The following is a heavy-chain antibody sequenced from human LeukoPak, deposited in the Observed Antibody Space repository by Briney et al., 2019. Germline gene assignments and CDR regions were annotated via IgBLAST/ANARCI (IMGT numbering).Heavy chain of an antibody. J-gene: IGHJ4*02. CDR3: ARGDHYYDSSAFLDY. CDR2: MSYDGSNK. D-gene: IGHD3-22*01. CDR1: GFTFNLYA. Sequence: GRSLRVSCAASGFTFNLYAMHWVRQAPGKGLEWVALMSYDGSNKYYTDSVKGRFSISRDNSKNTLYVQINNLRPEDTAVYYCARGDHYYDSSAFLDYWGQGTLVTVSS. V-gene: IGHV3-30*04.